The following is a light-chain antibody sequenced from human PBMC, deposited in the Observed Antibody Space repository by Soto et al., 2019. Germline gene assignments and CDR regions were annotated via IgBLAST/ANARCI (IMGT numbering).Light chain of an antibody. CDR3: QQRRDWPPLT. CDR1: QNVDIY. Sequence: EVVLTQSPVTLALSPGERATLSCRASQNVDIYVAWYQQKPGQAPRLLIYDASNRATGIPARFSGSGSGTDFTLTISSLEPEDCAVYYCQQRRDWPPLTFGGGTKVEIK. CDR2: DAS. J-gene: IGKJ4*01. V-gene: IGKV3-11*01.